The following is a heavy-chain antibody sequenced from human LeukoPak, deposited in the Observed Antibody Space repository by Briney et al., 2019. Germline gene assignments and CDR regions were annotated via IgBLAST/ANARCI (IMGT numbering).Heavy chain of an antibody. J-gene: IGHJ6*02. V-gene: IGHV3-30*18. Sequence: PGRSLRLSCAASGFTFSDYGMHWVRQAPGKGLEWVAVMSYDGSNKYYADSVKGRFTISRDNSKNTLYLQMSGLRAEDTAVYYCAKEYGSTSPIYYYGMDVWGQGTTVTVSS. CDR2: MSYDGSNK. D-gene: IGHD2-2*01. CDR3: AKEYGSTSPIYYYGMDV. CDR1: GFTFSDYG.